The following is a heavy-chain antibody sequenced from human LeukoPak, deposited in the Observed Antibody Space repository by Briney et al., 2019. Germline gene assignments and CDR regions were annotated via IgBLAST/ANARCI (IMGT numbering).Heavy chain of an antibody. CDR2: IYTSGST. V-gene: IGHV4-4*07. CDR3: ARERSGYSQTSFDY. Sequence: SETLSLTCTVSGGSISSFYWSWIRQPAGKGLEWIGRIYTSGSTNDSPSLKSRVTMSVDTSKNQFSLKLSSVTAADTAVYYCARERSGYSQTSFDYWGQGTLVTVSS. J-gene: IGHJ4*02. CDR1: GGSISSFY. D-gene: IGHD5-12*01.